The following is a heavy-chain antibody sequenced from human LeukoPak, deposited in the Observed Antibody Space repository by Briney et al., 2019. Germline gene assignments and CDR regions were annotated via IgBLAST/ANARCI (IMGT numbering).Heavy chain of an antibody. D-gene: IGHD6-19*01. J-gene: IGHJ4*02. Sequence: SETLSLTCTVSGGSLNSSNYYWGWTRQPPGKGLEWIGNIYYSGSTYYNPSLKSRVTISVDTSKNQFSLKLNSVTAADTAVYYCARQLSSGYIFDYWGQGTLVTVSS. CDR1: GGSLNSSNYY. CDR3: ARQLSSGYIFDY. V-gene: IGHV4-39*01. CDR2: IYYSGST.